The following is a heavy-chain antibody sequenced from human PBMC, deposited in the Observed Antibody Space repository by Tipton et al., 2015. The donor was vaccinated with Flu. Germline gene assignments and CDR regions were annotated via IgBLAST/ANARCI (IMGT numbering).Heavy chain of an antibody. CDR3: AREKGGAVADRAEYFQH. CDR2: IYTSGST. Sequence: TLSLTCTVSGGSISSGSYYWSWIRQPAGKGLEWIGRIYTSGSTNYNPSLKSRVTISVDTSKNQFSLKLSPVTAADTAVYYCAREKGGAVADRAEYFQHWGQGTLVTVSS. CDR1: GGSISSGSYY. V-gene: IGHV4-61*02. D-gene: IGHD6-19*01. J-gene: IGHJ1*01.